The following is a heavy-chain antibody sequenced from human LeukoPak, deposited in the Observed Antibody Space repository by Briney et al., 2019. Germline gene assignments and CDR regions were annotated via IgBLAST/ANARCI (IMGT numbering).Heavy chain of an antibody. V-gene: IGHV3-33*01. D-gene: IGHD6-19*01. Sequence: GRSLRLSCAASGFTFSSYGMHWVRQAPGKGLEWVAVIWYDGSNKYYADSVKGRFTISRDNSKNTLYQQMNSLRAEDTAVYYCARDIGIAVAGSDYWGQGTLVAVSS. CDR1: GFTFSSYG. J-gene: IGHJ4*02. CDR3: ARDIGIAVAGSDY. CDR2: IWYDGSNK.